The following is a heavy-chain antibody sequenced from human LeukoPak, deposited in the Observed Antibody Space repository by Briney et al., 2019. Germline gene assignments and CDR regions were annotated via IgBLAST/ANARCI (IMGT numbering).Heavy chain of an antibody. CDR3: ARHDAGIAARPFDN. V-gene: IGHV4-4*09. J-gene: IGHJ4*02. D-gene: IGHD6-6*01. Sequence: KPSETLSLTCTVSGGSISTYYWSWIRRPPGKGLEWIAYIHASGPTNYNPSLKSRITISVDTSKNQFSLKLSSVTAADTAVYYCARHDAGIAARPFDNWGQGTLVTVSP. CDR2: IHASGPT. CDR1: GGSISTYY.